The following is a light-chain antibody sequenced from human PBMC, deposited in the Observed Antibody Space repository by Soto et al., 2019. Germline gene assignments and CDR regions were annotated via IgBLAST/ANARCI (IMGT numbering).Light chain of an antibody. J-gene: IGKJ5*01. CDR1: QSISSW. CDR2: DAS. V-gene: IGKV1-5*01. CDR3: QQYITYST. Sequence: DIQMTQSPSTLSASVGDRVTITCRASQSISSWLAWYQQKPGKAPKLLIYDASTLASGVPSRFNGSGSGTESTLTISSLQPDDFATYYCQQYITYSTFGQGTRLEIK.